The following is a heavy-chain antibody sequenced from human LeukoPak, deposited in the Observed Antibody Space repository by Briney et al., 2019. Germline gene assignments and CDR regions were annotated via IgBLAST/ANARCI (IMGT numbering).Heavy chain of an antibody. D-gene: IGHD6-19*01. CDR1: GCTFSSYE. CDR3: ARDRSGWYYFDY. CDR2: ISSSGCTI. J-gene: IGHJ4*02. V-gene: IGHV3-48*03. Sequence: GGSLRLSCAASGCTFSSYEMNWVRQAPGKGLEWVSYISSSGCTIYYADSVKGRFTISRDNAKNSLYLQMNSLRAEDTAVYYCARDRSGWYYFDYWGQGTLVTVSS.